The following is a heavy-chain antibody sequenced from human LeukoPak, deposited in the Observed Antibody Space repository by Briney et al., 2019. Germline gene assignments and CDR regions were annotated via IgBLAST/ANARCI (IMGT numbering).Heavy chain of an antibody. CDR1: GYTFTSYA. J-gene: IGHJ5*02. Sequence: ASVTVSCTASGYTFTSYAMHWVRQAPGQRLEWMGWINAGNGNTKYSQKFQGRVTITRDTSASTAYMELSSLRSEDTAVYYCARDYGGNSGWFDPWGQGTLVTVSS. CDR2: INAGNGNT. V-gene: IGHV1-3*01. CDR3: ARDYGGNSGWFDP. D-gene: IGHD4-23*01.